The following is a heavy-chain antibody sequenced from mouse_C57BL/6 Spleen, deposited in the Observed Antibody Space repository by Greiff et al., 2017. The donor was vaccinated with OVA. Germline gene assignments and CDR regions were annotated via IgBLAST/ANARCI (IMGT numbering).Heavy chain of an antibody. Sequence: DVQLQESGPGLVKPSQSLSLTCSVTGYSITSGYYWNWIRQFPGNKLEWMGYISYDGSNNYNPSLKNRISITRDTSKNQFFLKLNSVTTEDTATYYCARGTTVAFDYWGQGTTLTVSS. J-gene: IGHJ2*01. CDR3: ARGTTVAFDY. CDR1: GYSITSGYY. D-gene: IGHD1-1*01. CDR2: ISYDGSN. V-gene: IGHV3-6*01.